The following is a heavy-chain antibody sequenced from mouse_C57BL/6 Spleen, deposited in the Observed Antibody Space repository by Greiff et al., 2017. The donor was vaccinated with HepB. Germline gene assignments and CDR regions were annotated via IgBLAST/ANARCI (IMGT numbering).Heavy chain of an antibody. V-gene: IGHV1-81*01. Sequence: QVQLQQSGAELARPGASVKLSCKASGYTFTSYGISWVKQRTGQGLEWIGEIYPRSGNTYYNEKFKGKATLTADKSSSTAYMELRSLTSEDSAVYFCARSDYYGSSYVYYFDYWGQGTTLTVSS. J-gene: IGHJ2*01. D-gene: IGHD1-1*01. CDR1: GYTFTSYG. CDR2: IYPRSGNT. CDR3: ARSDYYGSSYVYYFDY.